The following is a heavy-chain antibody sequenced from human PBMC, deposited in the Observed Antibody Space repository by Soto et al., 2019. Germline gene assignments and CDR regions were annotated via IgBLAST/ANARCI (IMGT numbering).Heavy chain of an antibody. CDR2: ISYDGSNK. CDR3: ASDREGGWLVISHYLDD. D-gene: IGHD6-19*01. J-gene: IGHJ4*02. Sequence: QVQLVESGGGVVQPGRSLRHSCAASGFTVSSYAMHWVRQAPGKGLEWVAVISYDGSNKYYADSVKGRFTISRDNSKNTLYLQMTSPRAEDTAVYYCASDREGGWLVISHYLDDWGQGTLVTVSS. V-gene: IGHV3-30-3*01. CDR1: GFTVSSYA.